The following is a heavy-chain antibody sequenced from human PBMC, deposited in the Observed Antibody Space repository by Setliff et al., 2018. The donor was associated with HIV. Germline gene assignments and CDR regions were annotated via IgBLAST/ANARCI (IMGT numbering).Heavy chain of an antibody. CDR3: AKPLTQWGVSPYHYAVDV. CDR1: GGSISSGSYYC. V-gene: IGHV3-23*01. Sequence: ETLSLTCAVSGGSISSGSYYCMTWVRQAPGKGLEWVSAIGGSTGSTYYADSVKGRFTISTDNSKNTLYLQMNSLRAEDTAVYYCAKPLTQWGVSPYHYAVDVWGQGTTVTVSS. J-gene: IGHJ6*02. D-gene: IGHD1-26*01. CDR2: IGGSTGST.